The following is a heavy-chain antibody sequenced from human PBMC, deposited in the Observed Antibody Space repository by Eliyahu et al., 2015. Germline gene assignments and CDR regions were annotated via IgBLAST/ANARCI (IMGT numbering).Heavy chain of an antibody. CDR2: IHYSGTT. V-gene: IGHV4-59*01. CDR3: ARGRNFWSQIDY. D-gene: IGHD3-3*01. J-gene: IGHJ4*02. Sequence: QVQLQESGPGLVKPSETLSLTCAVSGXSISSYYWNWIRQPPGRGLDWIGSIHYSGTTNYNPSLKSRVTISVDTSKNQFSLNLSSVTAADTAVYYCARGRNFWSQIDYWGQGTLVTVSS. CDR1: GXSISSYY.